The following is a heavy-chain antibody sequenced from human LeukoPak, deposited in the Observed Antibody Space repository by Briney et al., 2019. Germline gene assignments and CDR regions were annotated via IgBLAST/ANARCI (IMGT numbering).Heavy chain of an antibody. D-gene: IGHD2-15*01. J-gene: IGHJ4*02. CDR2: IYYSGST. CDR3: ARGGWNKFDY. V-gene: IGHV4-39*01. Sequence: SETLSLTCTVSGGSISSSNYYWGWIRQPPGKGLEWIGTIYYSGSTYYNPSLKSRITISVDTSKNQFSLKMRSVTAADTAVYYCARGGWNKFDYWGQGTLVTVSS. CDR1: GGSISSSNYY.